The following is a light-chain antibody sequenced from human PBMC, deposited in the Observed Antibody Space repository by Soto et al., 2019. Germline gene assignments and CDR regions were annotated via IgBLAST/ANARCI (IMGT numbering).Light chain of an antibody. CDR1: SSDVGAFNY. CDR3: SSYAGSNIYV. V-gene: IGLV2-8*01. Sequence: QSFLTQPPSASGSPGQSITISCTGTSSDVGAFNYVSWYQQHPGKAPKLMIFEINKRPSGVPDRFSGSKSGNSASLTVSGLQTEDEADYYCSSYAGSNIYVFGSGTKVTVL. J-gene: IGLJ1*01. CDR2: EIN.